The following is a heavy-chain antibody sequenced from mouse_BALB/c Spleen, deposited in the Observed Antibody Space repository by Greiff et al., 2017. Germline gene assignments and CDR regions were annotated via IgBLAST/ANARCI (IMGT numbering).Heavy chain of an antibody. CDR2: ISSGGGST. D-gene: IGHD1-2*01. V-gene: IGHV5-12-1*01. CDR1: GFAFSSYD. J-gene: IGHJ3*01. CDR3: ARQRPFAY. Sequence: EVQVVESGGGLVKPGGSLKLSCAASGFAFSSYDMSWVRQTPEKRLEWVAYISSGGGSTYYPDTVKGRFTISRDNAKNTLYLQMSSLKSEDTAMYYCARQRPFAYWGQGTLVTVSA.